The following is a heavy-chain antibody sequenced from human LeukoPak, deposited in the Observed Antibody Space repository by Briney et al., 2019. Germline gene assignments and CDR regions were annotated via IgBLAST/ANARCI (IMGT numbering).Heavy chain of an antibody. CDR3: ARIPDYGDYYFDY. D-gene: IGHD4-17*01. CDR2: IYYSGST. CDR1: GGSISSSSYY. J-gene: IGHJ4*02. Sequence: SETLSLTCTVSGGSISSSSYYWGWIRQPPGTGLEWIGSIYYSGSTYYNPSLKSRVTISVDTSKNQFSLKLSSVTAADTAVYYCARIPDYGDYYFDYWGQGTLVTVSS. V-gene: IGHV4-39*01.